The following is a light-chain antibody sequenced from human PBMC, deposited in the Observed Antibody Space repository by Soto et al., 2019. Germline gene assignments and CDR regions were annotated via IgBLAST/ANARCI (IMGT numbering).Light chain of an antibody. CDR1: QSVSSN. J-gene: IGKJ4*01. Sequence: EIVMTQSPATLSVSPGERATLHCRAIQSVSSNLGWYQHKPGQAPRLLIYGASSRATGIPARFSGSGSGTDFTLTISSLEPEDFAVYYCQQRSNWPLTFGGGTKVDI. V-gene: IGKV3-11*01. CDR3: QQRSNWPLT. CDR2: GAS.